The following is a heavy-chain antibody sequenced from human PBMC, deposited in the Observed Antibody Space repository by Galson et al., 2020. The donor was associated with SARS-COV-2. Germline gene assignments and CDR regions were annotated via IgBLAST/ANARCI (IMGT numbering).Heavy chain of an antibody. CDR1: TASISSSSYY. V-gene: IGHV4-39*01. Sequence: SETLSLTCTVSTASISSSSYYWGWIRQTPGKGLEWIGSIYYSGTTYYNPTLKSRVTISVDTTKNQFSLKLSSVTAADTTVYYCARHGTEVSTMIVVERPLPTWFDPWGQGTLVTVSS. D-gene: IGHD3-22*01. CDR2: IYYSGTT. CDR3: ARHGTEVSTMIVVERPLPTWFDP. J-gene: IGHJ5*02.